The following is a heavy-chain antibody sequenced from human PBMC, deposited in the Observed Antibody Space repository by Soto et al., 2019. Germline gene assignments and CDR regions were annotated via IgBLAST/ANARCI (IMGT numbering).Heavy chain of an antibody. CDR1: GFTFSSYS. CDR3: ARDRNYYDSSGYYSHESFDY. Sequence: PGGSLRLSCAASGFTFSSYSMNWVRQAPGKGLEWVSYISSSSSTIYYADSVKGRFTISRDNAKNSLYLQMNSLRDEDTAVYYCARDRNYYDSSGYYSHESFDYWGQGTLVTVSS. CDR2: ISSSSSTI. V-gene: IGHV3-48*02. D-gene: IGHD3-22*01. J-gene: IGHJ4*02.